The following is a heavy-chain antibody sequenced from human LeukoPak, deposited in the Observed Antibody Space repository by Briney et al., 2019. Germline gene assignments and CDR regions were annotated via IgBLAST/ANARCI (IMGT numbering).Heavy chain of an antibody. CDR1: GGSISSSSYY. CDR2: IYYSGST. Sequence: SETLSLPCTVSGGSISSSSYYWGWIRQPPGKGLEWIGSIYYSGSTYYNPSLKSRVTISVDTSKNQFSLKLSSVTAADTAVYYCARVNHGDLDYWGQGTLVTVSS. V-gene: IGHV4-39*07. D-gene: IGHD4-17*01. J-gene: IGHJ4*02. CDR3: ARVNHGDLDY.